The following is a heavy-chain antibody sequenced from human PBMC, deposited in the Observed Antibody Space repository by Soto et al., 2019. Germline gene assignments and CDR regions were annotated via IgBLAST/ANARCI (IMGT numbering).Heavy chain of an antibody. CDR3: ARDAGQYYYGSGSDYYYYGMDV. CDR2: IKQDGSEK. CDR1: GFTFSSYW. D-gene: IGHD3-10*01. V-gene: IGHV3-7*01. J-gene: IGHJ6*02. Sequence: PGGSLRLSCAASGFTFSSYWMSWVRQAPGKGLEWVANIKQDGSEKYYVDSVKGRFTISRDNAKNSLYLQMNSLRAEDTAVYYCARDAGQYYYGSGSDYYYYGMDVWGQGTTVTVSS.